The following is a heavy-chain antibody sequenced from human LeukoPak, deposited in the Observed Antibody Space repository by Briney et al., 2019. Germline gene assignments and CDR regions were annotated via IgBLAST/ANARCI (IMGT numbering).Heavy chain of an antibody. J-gene: IGHJ4*02. CDR1: GFTFSSYA. CDR3: ARDVLR. V-gene: IGHV4-31*02. CDR2: IYKTGST. Sequence: LRLSCAASGFTFSSYAMSWIRQRPGKGLEWIGYIYKTGSTYYSPSLKSRVTMSVDTSRNQFSLKLNSVTAADTAVYYCARDVLRWGQGTLVTVSS.